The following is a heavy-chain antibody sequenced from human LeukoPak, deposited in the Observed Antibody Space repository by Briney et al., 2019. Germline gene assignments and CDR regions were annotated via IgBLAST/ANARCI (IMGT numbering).Heavy chain of an antibody. CDR1: GYTFTGYY. Sequence: ASVKVSCKASGYTFTGYYMHWVRQAPGQGLEWMGWINPNSGGTNYAQKFQGRVTMTRDTSISTAYMELSRLRSDDTAVYYCARDSSGYDFWSGYYNYYYDMDVWGQGTTVTVSS. V-gene: IGHV1-2*02. CDR2: INPNSGGT. J-gene: IGHJ6*02. CDR3: ARDSSGYDFWSGYYNYYYDMDV. D-gene: IGHD3-3*01.